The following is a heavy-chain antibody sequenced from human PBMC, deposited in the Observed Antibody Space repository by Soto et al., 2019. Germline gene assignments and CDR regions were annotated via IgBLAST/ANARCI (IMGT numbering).Heavy chain of an antibody. J-gene: IGHJ4*02. Sequence: GASVKVSCKASGYTFTGHYIHWVRQAPEQGPEWMGEIGPESGATRYAQKFQGRVTMTRDMSITTVYMELNNLSPDDTAVYYCGRGRSGQIVVFYWGQGTPGTSPQ. CDR2: IGPESGAT. CDR3: GRGRSGQIVVFY. V-gene: IGHV1-2*02. D-gene: IGHD5-12*01. CDR1: GYTFTGHY.